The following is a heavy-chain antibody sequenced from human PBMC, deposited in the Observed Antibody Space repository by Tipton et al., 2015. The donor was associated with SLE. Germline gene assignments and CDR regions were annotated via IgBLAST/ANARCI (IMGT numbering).Heavy chain of an antibody. D-gene: IGHD6-19*01. CDR1: GGSFSGYY. CDR3: ARGGEAVAGTSYFQH. Sequence: TLSLTCAVYGGSFSGYYWSWIRQPPGRGLEWIGEINHSGRTNYNPSLKSRVTISVDTSKNQFSLKLSSVTAADTAVYYCARGGEAVAGTSYFQHWGQGTLVTVSS. CDR2: INHSGRT. J-gene: IGHJ1*01. V-gene: IGHV4-34*01.